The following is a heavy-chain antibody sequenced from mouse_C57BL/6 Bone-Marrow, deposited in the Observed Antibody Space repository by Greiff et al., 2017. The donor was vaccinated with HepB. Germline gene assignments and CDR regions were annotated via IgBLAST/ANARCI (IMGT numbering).Heavy chain of an antibody. CDR1: GYTFTSYW. D-gene: IGHD2-3*01. CDR3: AREGYDGYYVGYFDV. J-gene: IGHJ1*03. V-gene: IGHV1-74*01. CDR2: IHPSDSDT. Sequence: VKLQQPGAELVKPGASVKVSCKASGYTFTSYWMHWVKQRPGQGLEWIGRIHPSDSDTNYNQKFKGKATLTADKSSSTAYMQLSSLTSEDSAVYFCAREGYDGYYVGYFDVWGTGTTVTVSS.